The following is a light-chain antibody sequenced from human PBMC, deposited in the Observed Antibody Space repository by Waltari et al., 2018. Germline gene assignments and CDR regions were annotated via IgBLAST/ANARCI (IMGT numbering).Light chain of an antibody. CDR2: WAS. CDR1: KRVLYSSNNKNY. Sequence: DIVMTKSPDSLAVSLRGRGTINCKTSKRVLYSSNNKNYLAWYQQKSGQPPKLLIYWASTRESGVPDRFSGSGSGTDFTLTISSLQAEDVAVYYCQQYFSTPPVTFGGGTKVEIK. V-gene: IGKV4-1*01. J-gene: IGKJ4*01. CDR3: QQYFSTPPVT.